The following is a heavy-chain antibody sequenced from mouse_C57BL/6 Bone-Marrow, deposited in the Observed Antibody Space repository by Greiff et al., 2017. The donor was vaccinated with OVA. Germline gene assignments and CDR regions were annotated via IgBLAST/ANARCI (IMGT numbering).Heavy chain of an antibody. J-gene: IGHJ1*03. CDR3: TRRTTVYDWDCAV. V-gene: IGHV5-9-1*02. D-gene: IGHD1-1*01. Sequence: EVQLVEPGAGFVKPGGSLKLSCAASGFTFSSYAMSWVRPTPEKRLAWVAYICSGGGYIYYADTVKGRFTISRDNARNTLYLQMSSLKSEDTAVYYCTRRTTVYDWDCAVGGKGTTGTVSS. CDR1: GFTFSSYA. CDR2: ICSGGGYI.